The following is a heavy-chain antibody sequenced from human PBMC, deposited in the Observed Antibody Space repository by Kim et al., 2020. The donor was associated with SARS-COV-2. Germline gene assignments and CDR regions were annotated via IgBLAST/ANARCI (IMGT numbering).Heavy chain of an antibody. CDR3: ARVGVGYSFASGWYEYYFDY. D-gene: IGHD6-19*01. CDR2: INHSGST. J-gene: IGHJ4*02. Sequence: SETLSLTCAVYGGSFSGYYWSWIHQHPGKGLEWIGEINHSGSTNYNPSLKSRVTISVDTSKNQFSLKLSSVTAADTAVYYCARVGVGYSFASGWYEYYFDYWGQGTLVTVSS. CDR1: GGSFSGYY. V-gene: IGHV4-34*01.